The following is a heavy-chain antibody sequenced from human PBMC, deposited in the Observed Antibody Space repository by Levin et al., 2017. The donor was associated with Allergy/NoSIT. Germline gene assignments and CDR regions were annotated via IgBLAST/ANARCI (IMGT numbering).Heavy chain of an antibody. Sequence: GGSLRLSCAASGFIFSEYAMTWVRQAAGKGLAWVAGIGGGATDTYYADSVKGRFTISRDNSKNTRYLQMNSLRDDDTALYYCAKDAVARNGKWDWFDFWGQGTLVTVSS. CDR3: AKDAVARNGKWDWFDF. J-gene: IGHJ5*01. CDR2: IGGGATDT. CDR1: GFIFSEYA. D-gene: IGHD6-19*01. V-gene: IGHV3-23*01.